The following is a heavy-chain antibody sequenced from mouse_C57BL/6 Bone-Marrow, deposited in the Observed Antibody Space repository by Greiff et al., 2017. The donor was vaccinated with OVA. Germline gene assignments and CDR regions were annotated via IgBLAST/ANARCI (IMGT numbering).Heavy chain of an antibody. V-gene: IGHV1-64*01. CDR2: IHPNSGST. CDR3: ARRGGNYYGSSPFDY. D-gene: IGHD1-1*01. J-gene: IGHJ2*01. Sequence: QVQLKESGAELVKPGASVKLSCKASGYTFTSYWMHWVKQRPGQGLEWIGMIHPNSGSTNYNEKFKSKATLTVDKSSSTAYMQLSSLTSEDSAVYYCARRGGNYYGSSPFDYWGQGTTLTVSS. CDR1: GYTFTSYW.